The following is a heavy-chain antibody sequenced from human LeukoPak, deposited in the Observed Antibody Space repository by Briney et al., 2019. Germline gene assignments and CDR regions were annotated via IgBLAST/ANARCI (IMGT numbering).Heavy chain of an antibody. V-gene: IGHV1-2*02. CDR2: INPNSGGT. D-gene: IGHD3-16*02. J-gene: IGHJ4*02. CDR1: GYTFTGYY. CDR3: ARAPVYDYVWGSYRLNYDY. Sequence: ASVKVSCKASGYTFTGYYMHWVRQAPGQGLEWMGWINPNSGGTNFAQKFQGRVTMTRDTSISTAYMELSRLRSEDTAVYYCARAPVYDYVWGSYRLNYDYWGQGTLVTVSS.